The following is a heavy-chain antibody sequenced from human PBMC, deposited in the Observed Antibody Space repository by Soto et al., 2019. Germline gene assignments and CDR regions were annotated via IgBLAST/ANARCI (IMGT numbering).Heavy chain of an antibody. D-gene: IGHD3-10*01. J-gene: IGHJ5*02. V-gene: IGHV1-69*01. CDR3: ARVTSMVRGVIDNWFDP. Sequence: QVPLVQSGAEVKKPGSSVTVSGKASGGTFSSYAIHWVRQAPGQGLEWMGGIIPMYGPAKYAQRFQGRVTITADESTTNVYMELTSLTSQDTAVYYCARVTSMVRGVIDNWFDPWGHGNLVTVSS. CDR2: IIPMYGPA. CDR1: GGTFSSYA.